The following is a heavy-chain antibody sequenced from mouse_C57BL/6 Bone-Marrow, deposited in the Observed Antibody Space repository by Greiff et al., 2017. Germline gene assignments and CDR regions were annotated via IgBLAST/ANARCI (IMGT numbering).Heavy chain of an antibody. CDR1: GFTFSSYG. J-gene: IGHJ4*01. D-gene: IGHD1-1*01. CDR3: AGYYYGRGDY. Sequence: DVMLVESGGDLVKPGGSLKLSCAASGFTFSSYGMSWVRQTPDKRLEWVATLSSGGSYTYYPDSVKGRFTISRDNAKNTLYLQMSSLKSEDTAMYYCAGYYYGRGDYWGQGTSVTVSS. V-gene: IGHV5-6*02. CDR2: LSSGGSYT.